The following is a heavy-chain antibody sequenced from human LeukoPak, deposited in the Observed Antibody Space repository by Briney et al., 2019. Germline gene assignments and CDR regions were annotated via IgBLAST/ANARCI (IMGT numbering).Heavy chain of an antibody. Sequence: PGRSLRLSCVASGFAFSSYAIHWVRQAPGKGLEWVAFIRYEGNEKYYAGSVKGRFTISRDNSKNTLYLEMNSLRAEDTAVYYCAKDLMRDRWFGESWGQGTLVTVSS. CDR2: IRYEGNEK. CDR1: GFAFSSYA. J-gene: IGHJ5*02. D-gene: IGHD3-10*01. CDR3: AKDLMRDRWFGES. V-gene: IGHV3-30*02.